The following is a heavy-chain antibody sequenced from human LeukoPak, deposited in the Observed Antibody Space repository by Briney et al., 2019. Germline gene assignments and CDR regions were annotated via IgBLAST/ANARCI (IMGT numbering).Heavy chain of an antibody. CDR1: GFTFSNYW. J-gene: IGHJ3*02. CDR3: ARESYCSGGSCYSGRAFDI. CDR2: INQDGSEK. V-gene: IGHV3-7*01. Sequence: PGGSLRLSCAVSGFTFSNYWMSWVRQAPGKGLEWVANINQDGSEKYYVDSVKGRFTISRDNAKNSVYLQMNSLRAEDTAVYYCARESYCSGGSCYSGRAFDIWGQGTMVTVSS. D-gene: IGHD2-15*01.